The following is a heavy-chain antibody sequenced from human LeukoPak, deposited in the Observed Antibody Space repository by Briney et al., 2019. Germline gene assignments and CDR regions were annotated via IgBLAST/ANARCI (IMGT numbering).Heavy chain of an antibody. Sequence: PSETLSLTCTVSGGSISSYYWSWIRQPAGKGLQWIGRIYTSGSTNYNPSLKSRVTISVDTSKNQFSLKLSSVTAADTAVYFCARDRPITMTVVVRSDAFDIWGQGTMVTVSS. J-gene: IGHJ3*02. CDR1: GGSISSYY. CDR2: IYTSGST. V-gene: IGHV4-4*07. D-gene: IGHD3-22*01. CDR3: ARDRPITMTVVVRSDAFDI.